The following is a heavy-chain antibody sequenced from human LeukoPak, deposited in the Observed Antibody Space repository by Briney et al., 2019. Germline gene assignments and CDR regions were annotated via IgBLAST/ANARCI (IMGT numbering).Heavy chain of an antibody. V-gene: IGHV3-11*01. CDR3: ARRWFGEKHYFDY. CDR1: GFTVSSNY. Sequence: GGSLRLSCAASGFTVSSNYMSWIRQAPGKGVEWVSYISSSGSTIYYADSVKGRFTISRDNAKNSLYLQVNSLRAEDTAVYYCARRWFGEKHYFDYWGQGTLVTVSS. J-gene: IGHJ4*02. CDR2: ISSSGSTI. D-gene: IGHD3-10*01.